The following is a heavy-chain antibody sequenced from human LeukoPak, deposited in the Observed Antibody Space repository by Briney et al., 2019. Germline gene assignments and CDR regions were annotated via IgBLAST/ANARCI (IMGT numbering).Heavy chain of an antibody. CDR2: ISGSGGST. Sequence: PGGSLRLSCAASGFTFSSYAMSWVRQAPGKGLEWVSAISGSGGSTYYANSVKGRFTISRDNSKNTLYLQMNSLRAEDTAVYYCAKDLGDAITLGGVIVIPPYFDYWGQGTLVTVSS. CDR1: GFTFSSYA. D-gene: IGHD3-16*02. CDR3: AKDLGDAITLGGVIVIPPYFDY. J-gene: IGHJ4*02. V-gene: IGHV3-23*01.